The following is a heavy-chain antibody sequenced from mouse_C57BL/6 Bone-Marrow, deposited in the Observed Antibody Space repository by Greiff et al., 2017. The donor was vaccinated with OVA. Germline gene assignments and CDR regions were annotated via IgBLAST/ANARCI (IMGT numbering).Heavy chain of an antibody. V-gene: IGHV14-4*01. CDR1: GFNIKDDY. D-gene: IGHD2-10*01. Sequence: VQLKQSGAELVRPGASVTLSCTASGFNIKDDYMHWVKQRPEQGLEWIGWIDPENGDTEYASKFQGKATITADTSSNTAYLQLSSLTSEDTAVYYCTLLLYYYAMDCWGQGTSVTVSS. J-gene: IGHJ4*01. CDR3: TLLLYYYAMDC. CDR2: IDPENGDT.